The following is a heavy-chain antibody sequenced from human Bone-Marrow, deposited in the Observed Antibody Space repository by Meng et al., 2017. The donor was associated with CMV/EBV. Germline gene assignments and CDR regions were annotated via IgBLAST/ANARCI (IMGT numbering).Heavy chain of an antibody. CDR3: ARGLGYCSSTSCPPGY. J-gene: IGHJ4*02. Sequence: ASVKVSCKASGYTFTGYYMHWVRQAPGQGLEWMGWINPNSGGTNYAQKFQGRVTMTRNTSISTAYMELSSLRSEDTAVYYCARGLGYCSSTSCPPGYWGQGTRVTVSS. CDR2: INPNSGGT. D-gene: IGHD2-2*01. V-gene: IGHV1-2*02. CDR1: GYTFTGYY.